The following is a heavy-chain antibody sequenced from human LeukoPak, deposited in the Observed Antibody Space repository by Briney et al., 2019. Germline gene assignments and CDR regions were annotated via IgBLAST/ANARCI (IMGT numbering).Heavy chain of an antibody. Sequence: GGSLRLSCAASGFTFSSHWMYWVRQAPGKGPVWVSLINPDGSTTTCADSVKGRFTISRDNAKNTLYLQMNSLRAEDTAVYYCARDFELSHWGQGTLVTVSS. CDR1: GFTFSSHW. D-gene: IGHD3-16*02. CDR3: ARDFELSH. J-gene: IGHJ4*02. V-gene: IGHV3-74*01. CDR2: INPDGSTT.